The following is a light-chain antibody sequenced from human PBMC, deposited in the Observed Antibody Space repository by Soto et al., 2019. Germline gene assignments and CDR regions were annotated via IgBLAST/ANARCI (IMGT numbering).Light chain of an antibody. CDR3: CSYAGSSTSLNF. Sequence: QSALTQPASVSGSPGQSITISCTGTSSDVGSYNLVSWYQQHPGKAPKLMIYEVSKRPSGVSNRFSGSKSGNTASLTIAGLQAEDEADYYCCSYAGSSTSLNFFGTGTKLTVL. CDR2: EVS. J-gene: IGLJ1*01. V-gene: IGLV2-23*02. CDR1: SSDVGSYNL.